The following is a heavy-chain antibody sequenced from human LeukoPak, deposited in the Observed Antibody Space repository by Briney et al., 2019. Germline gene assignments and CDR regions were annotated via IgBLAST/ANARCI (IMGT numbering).Heavy chain of an antibody. CDR1: GFTFSSYA. CDR2: ISGSGDSK. J-gene: IGHJ4*02. D-gene: IGHD4-17*01. CDR3: AKDRLVATVTTTGDHDY. V-gene: IGHV3-23*01. Sequence: GGSVRLSCAASGFTFSSYAMIWVRQSPGKGLEWVSGISGSGDSKYYADSVKGRFTSSRDNSKNTLYLQMNSLRAEDTAVYYCAKDRLVATVTTTGDHDYWGQGTLVTVSS.